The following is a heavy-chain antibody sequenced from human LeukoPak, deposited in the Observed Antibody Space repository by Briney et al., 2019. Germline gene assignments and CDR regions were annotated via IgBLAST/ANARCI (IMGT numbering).Heavy chain of an antibody. CDR1: GYSFTSYW. Sequence: GESLKISCKGSGYSFTSYWIGWVPQMPGKGLEWMGIIYPDDSETNYSPSFQGQVSMSVDKSITTAYLQWSSLKASDTAIYYCARQAYGSHFDAFDIWGQGTMVTVSS. V-gene: IGHV5-51*01. CDR2: IYPDDSET. J-gene: IGHJ3*02. CDR3: ARQAYGSHFDAFDI. D-gene: IGHD3-22*01.